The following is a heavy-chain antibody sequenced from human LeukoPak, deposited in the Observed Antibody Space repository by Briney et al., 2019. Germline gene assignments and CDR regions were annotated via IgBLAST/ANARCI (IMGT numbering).Heavy chain of an antibody. J-gene: IGHJ4*02. Sequence: PGGSLRLSCAASGFTFSSYSMNWVRQAPGKGLEWVSYISSSSGTIYYADSVKGRFTISRDNAKNSLYLQMNSLRAEDTAVYYCARVSDTAMAYYFDYWGQGTLVTVSS. CDR3: ARVSDTAMAYYFDY. D-gene: IGHD5-18*01. CDR2: ISSSSGTI. V-gene: IGHV3-48*01. CDR1: GFTFSSYS.